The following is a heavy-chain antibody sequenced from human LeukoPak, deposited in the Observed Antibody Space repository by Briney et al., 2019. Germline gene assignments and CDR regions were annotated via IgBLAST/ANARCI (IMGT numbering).Heavy chain of an antibody. D-gene: IGHD1-1*01. CDR1: GFAFHHHA. CDR3: AKALRAGTIGTTGVFLI. V-gene: IGHV3-43*01. CDR2: ISWDGGTT. J-gene: IGHJ3*02. Sequence: PGGSLRLSCATSGFAFHHHAIHWVRQAPGKGLEWISLISWDGGTTLFADSVKGRFAISRDNDKGSLYLQMNSLRSEDTAMYYCAKALRAGTIGTTGVFLIWGLGTMVTVSS.